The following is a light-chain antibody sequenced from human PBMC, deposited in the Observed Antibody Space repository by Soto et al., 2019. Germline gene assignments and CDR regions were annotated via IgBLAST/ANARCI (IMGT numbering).Light chain of an antibody. V-gene: IGKV1-5*01. CDR3: QHYNSYSLT. Sequence: DIEMTQSRSSLAACVGDKVTVSCLASQSIISWLAWYQQKPGKAPKLLIYDASSLESGVSSRLSGSGSGTEFTLTISSLQPDDFAPYHCQHYNSYSLTFRGGTKVDIK. CDR2: DAS. J-gene: IGKJ4*01. CDR1: QSIISW.